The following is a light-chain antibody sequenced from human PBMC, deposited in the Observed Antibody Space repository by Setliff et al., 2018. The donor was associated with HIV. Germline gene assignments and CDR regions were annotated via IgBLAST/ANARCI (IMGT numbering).Light chain of an antibody. V-gene: IGLV2-14*01. Sequence: QSVLTQPASVSGSPGQSITISCTGTSSDVGGYKYVSWYQHHPGKAPKLLIYEVNNRPSGVSNRFSGSKSGNTASLTISGLQAEDEANYFCTSFTSTSPYVFGTGTKV. CDR2: EVN. J-gene: IGLJ1*01. CDR3: TSFTSTSPYV. CDR1: SSDVGGYKY.